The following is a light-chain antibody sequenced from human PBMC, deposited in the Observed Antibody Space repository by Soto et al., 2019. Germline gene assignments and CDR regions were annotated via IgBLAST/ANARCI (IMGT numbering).Light chain of an antibody. J-gene: IGKJ1*01. CDR1: QSVGRN. Sequence: ELVMTQSPVTLSVSPGETATLSCRSSQSVGRNLAWYQQKPGQAPRLLLYGTSTRATGIPARFSGSGSGTEFTLNITSLQSEDFAVYYCQHYDNWPPWTFGQGTKV. CDR3: QHYDNWPPWT. V-gene: IGKV3-15*01. CDR2: GTS.